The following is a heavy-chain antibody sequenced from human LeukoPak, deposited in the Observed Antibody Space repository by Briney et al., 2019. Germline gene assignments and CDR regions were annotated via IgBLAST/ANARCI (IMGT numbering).Heavy chain of an antibody. CDR1: GFTFSSYW. V-gene: IGHV3-74*01. CDR2: INSDGSST. J-gene: IGHJ3*02. Sequence: GGSLRLSCAASGFTFSSYWMHWVRQAPGKGLVWVSRINSDGSSTSYADSVKGRFTISRDNAKNTLYLQMNSLRAEDTAVYYCAREYCSGGSCYFDAFDIWGQGTMVTVSS. D-gene: IGHD2-15*01. CDR3: AREYCSGGSCYFDAFDI.